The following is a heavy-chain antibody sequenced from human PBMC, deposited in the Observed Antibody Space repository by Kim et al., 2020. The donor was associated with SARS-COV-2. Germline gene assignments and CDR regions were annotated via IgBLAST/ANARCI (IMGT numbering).Heavy chain of an antibody. J-gene: IGHJ5*02. CDR3: ARDGGRTPNWFDP. V-gene: IGHV3-21*01. D-gene: IGHD3-16*01. Sequence: YADSVEGRLTISRDNAKNSRYQKMNSRGAEDTAVYYCARDGGRTPNWFDPWGQGTLVTVSS.